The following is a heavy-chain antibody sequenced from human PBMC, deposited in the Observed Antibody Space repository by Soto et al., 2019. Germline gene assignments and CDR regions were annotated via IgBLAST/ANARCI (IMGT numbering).Heavy chain of an antibody. D-gene: IGHD3-16*01. CDR1: GGSISSYY. V-gene: IGHV4-59*01. J-gene: IGHJ6*03. CDR2: IYYSGST. Sequence: SETLSLTCTVSGGSISSYYWSWIRQPPGKGLEWIGYIYYSGSTNYNPSLKSRVTISVDTSKNQFSLKLSSVTAADTAVYYCARALMSSGDYYYYMDVWGKGTTVTVSS. CDR3: ARALMSSGDYYYYMDV.